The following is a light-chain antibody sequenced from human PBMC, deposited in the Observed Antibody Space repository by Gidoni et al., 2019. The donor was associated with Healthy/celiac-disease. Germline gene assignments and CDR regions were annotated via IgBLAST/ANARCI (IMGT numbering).Light chain of an antibody. J-gene: IGKJ4*01. V-gene: IGKV3-11*01. CDR1: QSVSSY. Sequence: EIVLTPSPATLSLSPGERATLSCRASQSVSSYLAWYQQKPGQAPRLLIYDASNRATGIPARCSGSGSGTDFTLTISSLEPEDFAVYYCQQRSNWPALTFGGGTKVEIK. CDR2: DAS. CDR3: QQRSNWPALT.